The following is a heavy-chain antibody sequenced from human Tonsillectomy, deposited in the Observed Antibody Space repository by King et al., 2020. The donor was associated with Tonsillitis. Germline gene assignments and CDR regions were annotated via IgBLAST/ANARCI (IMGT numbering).Heavy chain of an antibody. CDR3: ARGGGYYYDTSGWIDY. CDR2: ISVYNGNT. Sequence: VQLVQSGAEVKKPGASVKVSCRASGYTFTSYGISWVRQAPGQGLEWMGWISVYNGNTNYVEKFQGRVTMTTDTSTSTAYMELRSLTSDDTAVYYCARGGGYYYDTSGWIDYWGQGTLVTVSS. V-gene: IGHV1-18*04. D-gene: IGHD3-22*01. CDR1: GYTFTSYG. J-gene: IGHJ4*02.